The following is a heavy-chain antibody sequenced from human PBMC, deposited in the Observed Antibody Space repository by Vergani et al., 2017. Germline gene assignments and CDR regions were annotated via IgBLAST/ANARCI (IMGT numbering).Heavy chain of an antibody. CDR3: VRDSGLWAGGRCYTEAWDY. CDR2: ISFDGTNE. Sequence: QVQLVESGGGVVQPGTSLRLSCVVSGFALNRHAMYWVRQAPGKGVEWVVGISFDGTNEYYPDLVKGRFTISRDIAKNTLYLQVRSLRLEDTGVYHCVRDSGLWAGGRCYTEAWDYWGQGTPVTVSS. D-gene: IGHD2-2*02. V-gene: IGHV3-30-3*01. CDR1: GFALNRHA. J-gene: IGHJ4*02.